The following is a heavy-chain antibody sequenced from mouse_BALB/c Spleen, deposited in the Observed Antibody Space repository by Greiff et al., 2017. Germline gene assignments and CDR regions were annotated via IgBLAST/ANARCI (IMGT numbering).Heavy chain of an antibody. CDR3: ALYYYYLCAY. V-gene: IGHV1-7*01. D-gene: IGHD2-4*01. CDR1: GYTFTSYW. Sequence: VQLQQSGAELAKPGASVKMSCKASGYTFTSYWMHWVKQRPGQGLEWIGYINPSTGYTEYNQKFKDKATLTADKSSSTAYMQLSSLTSEDSAVYYCALYYYYLCAYWGQGTLVTVSA. CDR2: INPSTGYT. J-gene: IGHJ3*01.